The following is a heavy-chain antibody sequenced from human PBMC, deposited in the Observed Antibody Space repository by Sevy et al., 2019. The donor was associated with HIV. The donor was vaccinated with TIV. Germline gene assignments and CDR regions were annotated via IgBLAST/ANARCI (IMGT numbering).Heavy chain of an antibody. CDR2: IYTSGST. J-gene: IGHJ4*02. Sequence: SETLSLTCTVSGGSIRGYYWSWIRQPAGKGLEWIGRIYTSGSTNYNPSLKSRVTMSVDTSKNQFSLNLRSVTAADTAVYYCARTAQFGVVDYWGQGTLVTVSS. V-gene: IGHV4-4*07. D-gene: IGHD3-3*01. CDR1: GGSIRGYY. CDR3: ARTAQFGVVDY.